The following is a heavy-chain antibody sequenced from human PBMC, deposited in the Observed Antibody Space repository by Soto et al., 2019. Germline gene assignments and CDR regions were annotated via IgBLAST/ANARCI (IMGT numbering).Heavy chain of an antibody. Sequence: QVQLQESGPGLVKPSETLSLTCTVSDDSSSSYKWSWIRQPPGRRLEWIGYIDSNGGTSYNPSLQSRVTISIDTSTKQFPLKVSSVTAADTAVYYCVRQGFGRLHGLVDVWGQGTTVTVSS. CDR2: IDSNGGT. CDR3: VRQGFGRLHGLVDV. J-gene: IGHJ6*02. D-gene: IGHD3-10*01. V-gene: IGHV4-59*08. CDR1: DDSSSSYK.